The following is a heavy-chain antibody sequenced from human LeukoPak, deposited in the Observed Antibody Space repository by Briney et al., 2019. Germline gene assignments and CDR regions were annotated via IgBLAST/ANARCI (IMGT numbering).Heavy chain of an antibody. CDR3: ARDPLSGYYSYYYYYMDV. V-gene: IGHV1-18*01. D-gene: IGHD3-22*01. J-gene: IGHJ6*03. CDR2: ISAYNGNT. CDR1: GYTFTSYG. Sequence: EAPVKVSCKASGYTFTSYGISWVRQAPGQGLEWMGWISAYNGNTNYAQKLQGRVTMTTDTSTSTAYMELRSLRSDDTAVYYCARDPLSGYYSYYYYYMDVWGKGTTVTVSS.